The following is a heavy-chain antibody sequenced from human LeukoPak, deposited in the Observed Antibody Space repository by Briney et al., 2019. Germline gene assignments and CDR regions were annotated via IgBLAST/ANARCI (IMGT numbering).Heavy chain of an antibody. CDR1: GFTFSDFY. CDR2: ISSHGTNI. Sequence: GGSLRLSCAASGFTFSDFYMSWIRQAPGKGLEWISDISSHGTNIYYADSVKGRFTISRDNAKNSLYLQMNSLRAEDTALYYCAKAYCSSTSCPGGYFDYWGQGTLVTVSS. J-gene: IGHJ4*02. V-gene: IGHV3-11*01. CDR3: AKAYCSSTSCPGGYFDY. D-gene: IGHD2-2*01.